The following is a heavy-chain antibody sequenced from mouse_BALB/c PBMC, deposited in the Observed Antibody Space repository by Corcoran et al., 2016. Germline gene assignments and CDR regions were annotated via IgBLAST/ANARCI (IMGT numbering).Heavy chain of an antibody. CDR2: IYPGRGNT. J-gene: IGHJ2*01. V-gene: IGHV1-77*01. Sequence: QVQLQQSGAELARPGASVKLSCKASGYTFTDYYINWVKQRTGQGLEWIGEIYPGRGNTYYNEKLKGKATLTADKSSSTAYMQLSSLTSEDSAVYFCARSNYGNYFDYWGQGTTLTVSS. CDR3: ARSNYGNYFDY. D-gene: IGHD2-1*01. CDR1: GYTFTDYY.